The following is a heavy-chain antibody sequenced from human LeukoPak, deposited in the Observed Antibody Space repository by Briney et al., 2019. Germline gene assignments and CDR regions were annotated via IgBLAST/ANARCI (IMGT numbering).Heavy chain of an antibody. V-gene: IGHV3-11*04. CDR1: GFTFSDYY. CDR2: ISSSGSTI. J-gene: IGHJ5*02. D-gene: IGHD5-18*01. Sequence: GGSLRLSCAASGFTFSDYYMSWIRQAPGKGLEWVSYISSSGSTIYYADSVKGRFTISRDNAKNSLYLQMNSLRAEDTVVYYCARDRLSGGYSFMSRPWQGRQAERGTTDPWGQGALVTVSS. CDR3: ARDRLSGGYSFMSRPWQGRQAERGTTDP.